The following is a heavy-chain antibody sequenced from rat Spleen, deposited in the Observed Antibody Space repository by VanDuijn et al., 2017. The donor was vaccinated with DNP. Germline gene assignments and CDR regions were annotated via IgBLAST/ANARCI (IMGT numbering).Heavy chain of an antibody. CDR2: IFSSVGST. CDR3: ATLTTEGIVRIPWFAY. V-gene: IGHV5-27*01. D-gene: IGHD1-11*01. Sequence: EVQLVESGGGLVQPGRSLKLSCAASGFTFSDYNMAWVRQAPKKGLEWVASIFSSVGSTYYPDSVKGRFTISRDNAKNTLYLQMNSLRSEDTATYYCATLTTEGIVRIPWFAYWGQGTLVTVSS. J-gene: IGHJ3*01. CDR1: GFTFSDYN.